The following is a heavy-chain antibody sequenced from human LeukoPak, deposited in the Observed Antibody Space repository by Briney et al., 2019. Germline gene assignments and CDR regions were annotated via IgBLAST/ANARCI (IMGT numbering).Heavy chain of an antibody. D-gene: IGHD2-15*01. CDR3: ASSRYCRGGSCPLDY. Sequence: GESLKISCKGSGYSFTSYWIGWVRQMPGKGLEWMGIIYPGDSDTRYSPSFQGQVTISADKSISTAYLQWSSLKASDTAMYYCASSRYCRGGSCPLDYWGQGTLVTVSS. CDR2: IYPGDSDT. V-gene: IGHV5-51*01. J-gene: IGHJ4*02. CDR1: GYSFTSYW.